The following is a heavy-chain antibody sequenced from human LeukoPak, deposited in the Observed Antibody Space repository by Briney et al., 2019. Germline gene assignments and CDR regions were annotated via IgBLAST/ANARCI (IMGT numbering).Heavy chain of an antibody. CDR2: IRYDGSNK. CDR3: ARDSGYYDSSGSLDY. CDR1: GFTFSSYG. J-gene: IGHJ4*02. Sequence: PGGSLRLSCAASGFTFSSYGMHWVRQAPGKGLEWVAFIRYDGSNKYYADSVKGRFTISRDNSKNTLYLQMNSLRAEDTAVYYCARDSGYYDSSGSLDYWGQGTLVTVSS. V-gene: IGHV3-30*02. D-gene: IGHD3-22*01.